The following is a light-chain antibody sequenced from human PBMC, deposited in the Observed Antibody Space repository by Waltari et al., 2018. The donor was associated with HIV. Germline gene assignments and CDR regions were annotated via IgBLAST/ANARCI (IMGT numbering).Light chain of an antibody. CDR3: QQYHDWPT. J-gene: IGKJ1*01. Sequence: VITPSPPALAVSPGEISPLSCRASQSVGSNVAWYHQRPGQPVRLLIHGAITRATGVPGRLSGSGSGTDFTLSIDGLQSDDFGLYYCQQYHDWPTFGQGTKVDI. CDR1: QSVGSN. V-gene: IGKV3-15*01. CDR2: GAI.